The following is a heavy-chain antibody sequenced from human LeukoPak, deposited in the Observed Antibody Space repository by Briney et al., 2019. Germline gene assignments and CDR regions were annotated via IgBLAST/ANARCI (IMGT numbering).Heavy chain of an antibody. V-gene: IGHV3-66*01. Sequence: GVSLRLSCAASGITISSNHMTWVRQAPGKGLEWVSVIYDGGSTSYADSVKGRFIISRDNSKNTLYLQMNSLRGEDTAVYYCARFYGVPGGWFDPWGQGTLVTVSS. CDR3: ARFYGVPGGWFDP. D-gene: IGHD4-17*01. CDR1: GITISSNH. CDR2: IYDGGST. J-gene: IGHJ5*02.